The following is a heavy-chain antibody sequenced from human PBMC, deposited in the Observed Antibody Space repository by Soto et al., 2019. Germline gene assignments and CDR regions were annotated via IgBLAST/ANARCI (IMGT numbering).Heavy chain of an antibody. CDR1: GFTFSNAW. CDR2: IESKTGGGTT. J-gene: IGHJ4*02. Sequence: EVQLVESGGGLVKPGGSLRLSCAASGFTFSNAWMSWVRQAPGKGLEWVGRIESKTGGGTTDYAAPVKGRFAISRDDSKNTMYLQMNSLKTEDTAVYYCTTPKGCWGVAFDYWGQGTLVTVSS. D-gene: IGHD3-10*02. V-gene: IGHV3-15*04. CDR3: TTPKGCWGVAFDY.